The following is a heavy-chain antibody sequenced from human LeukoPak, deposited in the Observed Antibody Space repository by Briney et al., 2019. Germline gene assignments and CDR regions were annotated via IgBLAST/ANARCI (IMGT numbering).Heavy chain of an antibody. V-gene: IGHV3-74*01. CDR3: ARGPNSNWSGLDF. J-gene: IGHJ4*02. D-gene: IGHD6-6*01. CDR1: GFTFSSYW. CDR2: VNSDGSKT. Sequence: GGSLRLSCAASGFTFSSYWMHWVRQAPGKGLVWVSRVNSDGSKTSYADSVKGRFTISRDDAKNTLYLQVNNLRAEDTAVYYCARGPNSNWSGLDFWGQGTLLTVSS.